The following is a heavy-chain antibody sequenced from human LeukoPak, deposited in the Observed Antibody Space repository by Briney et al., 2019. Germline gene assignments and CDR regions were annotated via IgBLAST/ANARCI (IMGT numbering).Heavy chain of an antibody. CDR1: GGSISDYY. J-gene: IGHJ5*02. CDR3: ARDRMVLNCSGGSCYSFKWFDP. D-gene: IGHD2-15*01. CDR2: IYYTGST. Sequence: SETLSLTCTVSGGSISDYYWSWIRQPPGKGLEWIGYIYYTGSTSYNPSLKSRVTISLDTSKNQFSLKLSSVTAADTAVYYCARDRMVLNCSGGSCYSFKWFDPWGQGTLVTVSS. V-gene: IGHV4-59*12.